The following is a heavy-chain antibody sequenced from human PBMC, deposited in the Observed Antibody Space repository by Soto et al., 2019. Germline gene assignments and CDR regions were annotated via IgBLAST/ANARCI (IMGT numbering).Heavy chain of an antibody. CDR3: VRNYYGSGSYLGPFGY. CDR1: GFTFSSYA. J-gene: IGHJ4*02. CDR2: ISSDGSNK. V-gene: IGHV3-30-3*01. Sequence: HPGGSLRLSCAASGFTFSSYAMHWVRQAPGKGLEWVAVISSDGSNKYFADSVKGRFTISRDNSENTVSLQMNSLRPEDTAVYFCVRNYYGSGSYLGPFGYWGQGTLVTVSS. D-gene: IGHD3-10*01.